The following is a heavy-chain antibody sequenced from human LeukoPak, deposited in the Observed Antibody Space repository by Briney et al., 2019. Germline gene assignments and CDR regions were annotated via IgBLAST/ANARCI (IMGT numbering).Heavy chain of an antibody. D-gene: IGHD6-13*01. V-gene: IGHV4-34*01. Sequence: SETLSLTCAVYGGSFSGYYWSWIRQPPGKGLEWIGETNHSGSTNYNPSLKSRVTISVDTSKNQFSLKLSSVTAADTAVYYCARGLGAYSSSWHYRYYYYGMDVWGQGTTVTVSS. CDR1: GGSFSGYY. J-gene: IGHJ6*02. CDR3: ARGLGAYSSSWHYRYYYYGMDV. CDR2: TNHSGST.